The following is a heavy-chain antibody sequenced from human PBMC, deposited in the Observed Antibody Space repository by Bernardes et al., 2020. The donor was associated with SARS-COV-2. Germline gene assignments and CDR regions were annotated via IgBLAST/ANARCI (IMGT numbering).Heavy chain of an antibody. CDR3: AKSLGGGYYDAFDI. CDR2: ISYDGSNK. Sequence: GGSLRLSCAASGFTFSSYGMHWVRQAPGKGLEWVAVISYDGSNKYYADSVKGRFTISRDNSKNTLYLQMNSLRAEDTAVYYCAKSLGGGYYDAFDIWGQGTRVTVSS. D-gene: IGHD3-22*01. CDR1: GFTFSSYG. J-gene: IGHJ3*02. V-gene: IGHV3-30*18.